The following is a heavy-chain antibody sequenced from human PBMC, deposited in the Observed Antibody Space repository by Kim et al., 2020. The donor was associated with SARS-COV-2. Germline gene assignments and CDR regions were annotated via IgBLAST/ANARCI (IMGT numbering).Heavy chain of an antibody. CDR2: ISSSSITI. J-gene: IGHJ4*02. Sequence: ISSSSITIYYAASVKGRFTISRNNAKNSLYLQMNSLRDEDTAVYYCARDLWGQGTLVTVSS. V-gene: IGHV3-48*02. CDR3: ARDL.